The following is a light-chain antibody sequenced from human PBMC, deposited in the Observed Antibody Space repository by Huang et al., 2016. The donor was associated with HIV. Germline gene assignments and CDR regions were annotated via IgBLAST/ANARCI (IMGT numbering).Light chain of an antibody. CDR3: QQYNNWPPLLT. Sequence: EIVLTQSPATLSLSPGERAALSCRATQSITNNLAWYQQTAGQSPRLLIYGASTRATGIPARFRGSGSGTDFTLTISSLQSEDFAVYYCQQYNNWPPLLTFGGGTKVEIK. CDR1: QSITNN. V-gene: IGKV3-15*01. CDR2: GAS. J-gene: IGKJ4*01.